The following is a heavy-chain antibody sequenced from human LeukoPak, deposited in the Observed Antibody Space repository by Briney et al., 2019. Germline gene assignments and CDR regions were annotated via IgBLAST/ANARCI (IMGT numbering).Heavy chain of an antibody. CDR3: ARVVAAAGNNWFDP. CDR2: IYYSGST. Sequence: SETLSLTCTVSGGSISSYYWSWIRQTPGKGLEWIGYIYYSGSTNYNPSLKSRVTISVDTSKNQFFLKLNSVTAADTAVYYCARVVAAAGNNWFDPWGQGTLVTVSS. V-gene: IGHV4-59*12. CDR1: GGSISSYY. D-gene: IGHD6-13*01. J-gene: IGHJ5*02.